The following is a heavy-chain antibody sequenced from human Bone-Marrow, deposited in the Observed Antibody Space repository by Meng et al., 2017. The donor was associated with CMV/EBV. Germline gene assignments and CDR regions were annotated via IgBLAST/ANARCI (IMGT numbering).Heavy chain of an antibody. CDR2: ISWDGGST. Sequence: GGSLRLSCAASGFTFDDYAMHWVRQAPGKGLEWVSLISWDGGSTYYADSVKGRFTISRDNSKNTLYLQMSSLRAEDTAVYYCARAACGVVVPAAPCNWFDPWAQGTLVTVSS. CDR1: GFTFDDYA. J-gene: IGHJ5*02. V-gene: IGHV3-43D*03. D-gene: IGHD2-2*01. CDR3: ARAACGVVVPAAPCNWFDP.